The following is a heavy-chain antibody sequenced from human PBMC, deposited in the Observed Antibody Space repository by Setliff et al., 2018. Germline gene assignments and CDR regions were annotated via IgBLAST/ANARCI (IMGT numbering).Heavy chain of an antibody. Sequence: SETLSLTCAVYGGSFSGYYWNWIRQPPGKGLEWIGEINHSGTTNYHPSLRSRVTISLDTSKNQFSLSLTSVTAEDTAVCYWARMSGFQYIDVWDKGTTVTVSS. J-gene: IGHJ6*03. CDR2: INHSGTT. D-gene: IGHD3-3*01. CDR1: GGSFSGYY. CDR3: ARMSGFQYIDV. V-gene: IGHV4-34*01.